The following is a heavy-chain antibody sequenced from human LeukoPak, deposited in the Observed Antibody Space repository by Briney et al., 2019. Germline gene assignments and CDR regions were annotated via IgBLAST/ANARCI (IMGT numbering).Heavy chain of an antibody. V-gene: IGHV6-1*01. J-gene: IGHJ4*02. Sequence: PSQTLSLTCAISGDSVSSNSAAWNWIRQSPSRGLEWLVRTYYRSKWYNDYAVSMKSRITINPDTSKNQFSLQLNSVTPEDTAVYYCARQDYYDSSGYYYFDYWGQGTLVTVSS. CDR2: TYYRSKWYN. D-gene: IGHD3-22*01. CDR3: ARQDYYDSSGYYYFDY. CDR1: GDSVSSNSAA.